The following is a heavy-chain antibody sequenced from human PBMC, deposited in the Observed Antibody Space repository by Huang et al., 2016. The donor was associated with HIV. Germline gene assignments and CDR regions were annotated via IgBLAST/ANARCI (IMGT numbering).Heavy chain of an antibody. CDR1: TFTFGAYW. CDR2: NKQDETEK. Sequence: VESGGRSVQPGGSIRLSCVGSTFTFGAYWMSWVRQPQGKGLEWVANNKQDETEKYYVDSVKGRFNISRDNAKKVLFLEMDALRVEDTAIYFCATKTAGMDIWGQGTTVIVSS. V-gene: IGHV3-7*01. J-gene: IGHJ6*02. CDR3: ATKTAGMDI.